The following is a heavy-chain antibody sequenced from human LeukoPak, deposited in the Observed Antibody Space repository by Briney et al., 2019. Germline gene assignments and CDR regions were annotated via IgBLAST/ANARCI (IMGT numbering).Heavy chain of an antibody. J-gene: IGHJ6*02. D-gene: IGHD3-9*01. CDR2: ISGDGGST. V-gene: IGHV3-43*02. CDR3: AKDLAPKPFNYDVLTGYYEDYYYGMDV. CDR1: GFAFENHA. Sequence: GGSLRLSCAASGFAFENHAMHWVRQAPGKGLEWVALISGDGGSTYHADSVKGRFTISRDNKKNSLYLQMNNLRTEDTALYYCAKDLAPKPFNYDVLTGYYEDYYYGMDVWGQGTTVTVSS.